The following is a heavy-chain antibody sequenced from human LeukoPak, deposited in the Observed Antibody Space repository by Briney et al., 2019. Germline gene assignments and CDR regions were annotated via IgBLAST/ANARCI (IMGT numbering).Heavy chain of an antibody. J-gene: IGHJ6*04. CDR3: ARVPGDV. CDR1: GFTLSSYC. Sequence: GSLRPSCAAFGFTLSSYCLNWVRQAPGKGLEWVSSISGTSTYIYYGDSVKGRFTISRDNAKNSLYLQMNSLRAEDTGVYYCARVPGDVWGKGTTVTVSS. CDR2: ISGTSTYI. V-gene: IGHV3-21*01.